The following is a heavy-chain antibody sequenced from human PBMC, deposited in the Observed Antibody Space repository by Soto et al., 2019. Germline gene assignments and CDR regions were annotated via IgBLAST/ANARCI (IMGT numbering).Heavy chain of an antibody. CDR3: AKRLAAAGSWDGFEI. D-gene: IGHD6-13*01. Sequence: GGSLRLSCAASGFTFGNYAMSWVRQAPGKGLEWVSGITGGGGSTNYADPVKGRFTISRDNSWYTLYLQLNSLRAEDTAVYYWAKRLAAAGSWDGFEIWGQGTMV. J-gene: IGHJ3*02. V-gene: IGHV3-23*01. CDR2: ITGGGGST. CDR1: GFTFGNYA.